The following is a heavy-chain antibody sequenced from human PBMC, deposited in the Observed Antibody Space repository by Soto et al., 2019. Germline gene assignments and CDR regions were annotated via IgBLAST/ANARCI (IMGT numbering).Heavy chain of an antibody. CDR1: GGSISSVDYY. Sequence: QVQLQESGPGLVKPSQTLSLTCTVSGGSISSVDYYWSWIRPPPWNGLEWIGYIYYSGSTYYNPSLESRVTISVDTSKNQFSLKLSSVTAADTAVYYCARESYYYDSSGYSYHLDYWGQGTLVTVSS. J-gene: IGHJ4*02. CDR3: ARESYYYDSSGYSYHLDY. D-gene: IGHD3-22*01. V-gene: IGHV4-30-4*01. CDR2: IYYSGST.